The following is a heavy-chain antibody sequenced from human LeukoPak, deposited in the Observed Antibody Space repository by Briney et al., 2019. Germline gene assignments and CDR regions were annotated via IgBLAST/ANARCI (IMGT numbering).Heavy chain of an antibody. CDR1: GFTFSSYW. CDR3: ARAFSNYDFWSPDIGGYYYYYMDV. Sequence: GGSLRLSCAASGFTFSSYWMSWVRQAPGKGLEWVANIKQDGSEKYYVDSVKGRFTISRDNAKNSLYLQMNSLRAEDTAVYYCARAFSNYDFWSPDIGGYYYYYMDVWGKGTTVTVSS. D-gene: IGHD3-3*01. V-gene: IGHV3-7*01. CDR2: IKQDGSEK. J-gene: IGHJ6*03.